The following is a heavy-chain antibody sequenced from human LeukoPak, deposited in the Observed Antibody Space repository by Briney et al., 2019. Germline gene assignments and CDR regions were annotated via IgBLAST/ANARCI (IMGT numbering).Heavy chain of an antibody. CDR2: INPNNGGT. CDR3: ARADRLHGGPYLIGP. Sequence: GASVKVSCKTSGYSFTDYYMHWVRQAPGQGLEWMGWINPNNGGTSSAQRFQGRVTMTRDTSITTVYMEVSWLTSDDTAIYYCARADRLHGGPYLIGPWGQGTLVTVSS. D-gene: IGHD2-21*01. V-gene: IGHV1-2*02. J-gene: IGHJ5*02. CDR1: GYSFTDYY.